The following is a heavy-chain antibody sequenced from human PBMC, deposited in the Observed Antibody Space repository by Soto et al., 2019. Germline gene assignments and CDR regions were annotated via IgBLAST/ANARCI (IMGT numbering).Heavy chain of an antibody. V-gene: IGHV5-51*01. Sequence: GESLKISCKGSGYSFTSYWIGWVRQMPGKGLEWMGIIYPGDSDTRYSPSFQGQVTISADKSISTAYLQWSSLKASDTAMYYFARRKTIEGRYYTGTDDGGNGTRVGVAS. J-gene: IGHJ6*04. CDR2: IYPGDSDT. CDR3: ARRKTIEGRYYTGTDD. CDR1: GYSFTSYW.